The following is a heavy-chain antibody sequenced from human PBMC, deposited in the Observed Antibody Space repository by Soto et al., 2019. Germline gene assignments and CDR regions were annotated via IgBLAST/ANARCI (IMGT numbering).Heavy chain of an antibody. J-gene: IGHJ4*02. CDR1: GYTFTGYG. CDR3: ARDKSGAVTSPGDY. Sequence: QVQLVQSGGEVKKPGASVKVSCKASGYTFTGYGVSWVRQAPGQGLGRMGWISAYNGNTDYAQKLQGRVTMTTDTSTSTAYMELTSLRSDDTAVYYCARDKSGAVTSPGDYWGQGTLVTVSS. D-gene: IGHD2-8*02. V-gene: IGHV1-18*01. CDR2: ISAYNGNT.